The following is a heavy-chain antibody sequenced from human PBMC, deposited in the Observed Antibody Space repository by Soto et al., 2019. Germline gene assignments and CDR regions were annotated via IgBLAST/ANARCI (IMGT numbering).Heavy chain of an antibody. D-gene: IGHD3-3*01. CDR2: IVVGSGNT. CDR3: ARGDLTIFGVVIIPRPLRHNWFDP. Sequence: GASVKVSCKASGFTFTSSAVQWVRQARGQRLEWIGWIVVGSGNTNYAQKFQERVTITRDMSTSTAYMELSSLRSEDTAVYYCARGDLTIFGVVIIPRPLRHNWFDPWGQGTLVTVSS. J-gene: IGHJ5*02. V-gene: IGHV1-58*01. CDR1: GFTFTSSA.